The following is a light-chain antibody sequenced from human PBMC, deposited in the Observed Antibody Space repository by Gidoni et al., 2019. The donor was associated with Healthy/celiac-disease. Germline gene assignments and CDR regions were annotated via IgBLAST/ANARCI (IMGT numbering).Light chain of an antibody. CDR2: AAS. J-gene: IGKJ1*01. V-gene: IGKV1-39*01. Sequence: DIQMTQSTSSLSASVGDRVTITCRASQSIRSYLNWYQQKPGKAPKLLIYAASSLQSGVPARFSGSGSGTDFTLTISSLQPEDFETYYCQQSYSTPWTFGQGTKVEIK. CDR1: QSIRSY. CDR3: QQSYSTPWT.